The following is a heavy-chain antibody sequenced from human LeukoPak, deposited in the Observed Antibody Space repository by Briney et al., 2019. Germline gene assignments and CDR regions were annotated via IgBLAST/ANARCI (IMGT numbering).Heavy chain of an antibody. V-gene: IGHV3-21*01. CDR2: FILSSMYI. CDR3: ARYELTTVPIDY. Sequence: GGPLRLSCAALEFTFSTISMNWVRKAPGTALEGFASFILSSMYIDYADPVKGRVPFSRDNAKNSLYLQMNSLRAEDTAVYYCARYELTTVPIDYWGQGTLVTVCS. CDR1: EFTFSTIS. D-gene: IGHD1-1*01. J-gene: IGHJ4*02.